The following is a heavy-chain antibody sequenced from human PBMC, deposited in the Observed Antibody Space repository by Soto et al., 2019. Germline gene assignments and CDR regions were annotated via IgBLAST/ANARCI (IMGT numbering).Heavy chain of an antibody. CDR3: AKVEKSSGWYSYYFDY. Sequence: GGSLRLSCAASGFTFSSYAMSWVRQAPGKGLEWVSAISGSGGSTYYADSVKGRFTISRDNSKNTLYLQMNSLRAEDTAVYYCAKVEKSSGWYSYYFDYWGQGTLVTVSS. D-gene: IGHD6-19*01. CDR1: GFTFSSYA. J-gene: IGHJ4*02. V-gene: IGHV3-23*01. CDR2: ISGSGGST.